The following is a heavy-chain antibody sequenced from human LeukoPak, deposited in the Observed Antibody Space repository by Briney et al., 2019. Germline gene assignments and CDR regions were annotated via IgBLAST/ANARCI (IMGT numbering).Heavy chain of an antibody. V-gene: IGHV1-18*01. Sequence: ASVKVSCKASGYTFTNYGISWVRQAPGQGLEWMGWISGYNGNTNYAQKLQGRATMTTDTSTSTAYMELRSLRSDDTAVYYCARLVGATDLDYWGQGTLVTVSS. CDR2: ISGYNGNT. CDR1: GYTFTNYG. D-gene: IGHD1-26*01. CDR3: ARLVGATDLDY. J-gene: IGHJ4*02.